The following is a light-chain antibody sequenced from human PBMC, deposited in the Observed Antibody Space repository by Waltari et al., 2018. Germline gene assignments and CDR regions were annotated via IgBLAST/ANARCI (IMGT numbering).Light chain of an antibody. V-gene: IGKV4-1*01. Sequence: DIVMTQSPDSLAASLGARATINCNSSQSVLYSSNNKNYLAWYQQKPGQPPKLLIYWASTRESGVPDRFSGSGSGTDFTLTISSLQAEDVAVYYCQQYYSTPHTFGQGTKLEIK. CDR2: WAS. J-gene: IGKJ2*01. CDR3: QQYYSTPHT. CDR1: QSVLYSSNNKNY.